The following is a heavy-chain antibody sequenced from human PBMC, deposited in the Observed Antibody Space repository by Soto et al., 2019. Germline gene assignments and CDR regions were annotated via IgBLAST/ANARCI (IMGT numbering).Heavy chain of an antibody. J-gene: IGHJ3*02. D-gene: IGHD3-10*01. V-gene: IGHV3-23*01. CDR3: AKGCYYFHFDI. Sequence: PGWYPRLSCAASGFTFSTYPMTWVRQAPGRGLEWVSGISGSGSGTYYGDSVRGRFTISRDNSKNILYLQMSSLRAEDTAVYFCAKGCYYFHFDIWCHCTLVT. CDR1: GFTFSTYP. CDR2: ISGSGSGT.